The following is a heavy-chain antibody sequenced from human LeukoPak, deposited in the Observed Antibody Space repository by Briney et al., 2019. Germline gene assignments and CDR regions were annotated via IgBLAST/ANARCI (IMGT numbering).Heavy chain of an antibody. J-gene: IGHJ3*02. D-gene: IGHD3-22*01. CDR3: ANPDRRYYDSSVDDAFDI. CDR1: GFTFSSYW. CDR2: IRYDGSNK. V-gene: IGHV3-30*02. Sequence: PGGSLRLSCAASGFTFSSYWMSWVRQAPGKGLEWVAFIRYDGSNKYYADSVKGRSTISRDNSKNTLYLQMNSLRAEDTAVYYCANPDRRYYDSSVDDAFDIWGQGTMVTVSS.